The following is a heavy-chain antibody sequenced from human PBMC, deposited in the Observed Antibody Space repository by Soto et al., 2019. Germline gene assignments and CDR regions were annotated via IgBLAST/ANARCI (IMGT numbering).Heavy chain of an antibody. D-gene: IGHD3-16*01. V-gene: IGHV4-59*01. CDR2: VYYSGST. J-gene: IGHJ5*02. CDR3: ARSISGFGAKNWFDP. CDR1: GGSMPGSY. Sequence: QVQLQESGPGLVKPSGTLSLPAPVPGGSMPGSYWNWFRHSPGKGLGWIGYVYYSGSTSYDPSLKSRVAISIDTSKNQFSLKLSSVTAADTAVYYCARSISGFGAKNWFDPWGQGTLVTVSS.